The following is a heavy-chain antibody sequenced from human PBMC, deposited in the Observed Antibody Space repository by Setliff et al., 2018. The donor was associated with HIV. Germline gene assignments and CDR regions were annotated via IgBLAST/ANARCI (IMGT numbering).Heavy chain of an antibody. CDR3: AHRGGSSWSIDY. Sequence: FGPTLVNPTQTLTLTCTFSGFSLSTSGVGVGWIRQPPGKALEWLALIYWDDDKRYSPSLKSRLTITKDTSKNHVVLKMTNLDPVDTATYYCAHRGGSSWSIDYWGQGTLVTVSS. D-gene: IGHD6-13*01. CDR2: IYWDDDK. J-gene: IGHJ4*02. CDR1: GFSLSTSGVG. V-gene: IGHV2-5*02.